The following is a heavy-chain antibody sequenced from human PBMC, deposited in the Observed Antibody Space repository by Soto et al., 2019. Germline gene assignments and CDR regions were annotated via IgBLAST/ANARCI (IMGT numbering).Heavy chain of an antibody. Sequence: GGSLRLSCAGSGFTFGDSYMSWIRQAPGKGLEWLSYISPGSRYPAYADSVKGRLTISRDNAKRSLYLQMMSLTAEDTAIYYCVRGGGGGLFDPWGQGTMVTVSS. CDR3: VRGGGGGLFDP. CDR2: ISPGSRYP. J-gene: IGHJ5*02. D-gene: IGHD2-15*01. CDR1: GFTFGDSY. V-gene: IGHV3-11*06.